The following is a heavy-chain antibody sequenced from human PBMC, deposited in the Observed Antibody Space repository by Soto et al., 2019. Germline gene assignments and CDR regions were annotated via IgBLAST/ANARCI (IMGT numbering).Heavy chain of an antibody. Sequence: GGSLRLSCAASGFTFSSYSMNWVRQAPGKGLEWVSSISSSSSYIYYADSVKGRFTISRDNAKNSLYLQMNSLRAEDTAVYYCARDGHYGSGSDLLLLNYYGMDVWGQGTTVTVSS. D-gene: IGHD3-10*01. J-gene: IGHJ6*02. CDR2: ISSSSSYI. V-gene: IGHV3-21*01. CDR3: ARDGHYGSGSDLLLLNYYGMDV. CDR1: GFTFSSYS.